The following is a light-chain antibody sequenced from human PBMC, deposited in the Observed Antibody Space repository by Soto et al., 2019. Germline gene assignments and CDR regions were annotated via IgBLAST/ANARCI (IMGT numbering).Light chain of an antibody. CDR2: DAS. CDR3: QHFYGDLFT. CDR1: QGISGA. V-gene: IGKV1-13*02. Sequence: AIQLTQSPSSLSASVGDRVTISCRASQGISGALAWYQQKPGKPPKLLIYDASSLESGVPSRLSGSGSGTDFTLTISSLQPEDFATYYCQHFYGDLFTFGPGTTVDVK. J-gene: IGKJ3*01.